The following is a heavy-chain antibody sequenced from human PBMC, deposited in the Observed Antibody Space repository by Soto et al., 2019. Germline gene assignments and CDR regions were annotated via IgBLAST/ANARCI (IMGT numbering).Heavy chain of an antibody. D-gene: IGHD3-10*01. Sequence: SGPTLVKPTQTLTLTCTFSGFSLSTSGMCVSWIRQPPGKALEWLALIDWDDDKYYSTSLKTRLTISKDTSKNQVVLTMTNMDPVDTATYYCATSPLSALSPIFDYWGQGTLVTVSS. CDR3: ATSPLSALSPIFDY. V-gene: IGHV2-70*01. J-gene: IGHJ4*02. CDR2: IDWDDDK. CDR1: GFSLSTSGMC.